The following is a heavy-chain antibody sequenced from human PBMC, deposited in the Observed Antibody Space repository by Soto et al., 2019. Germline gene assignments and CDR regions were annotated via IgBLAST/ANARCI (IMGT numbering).Heavy chain of an antibody. CDR1: GFTFSSYA. D-gene: IGHD2-2*01. J-gene: IGHJ6*02. V-gene: IGHV3-23*01. Sequence: LGGSLRLSCAASGFTFSSYAMSWVRQAPGMGPEWVSTISASGGSTYYADSVTGRFTISRDNSKNTLNLQTNSLRAEDTAVYYCVIHRGPAGNYGLDVWGQGTTVTVSS. CDR2: ISASGGST. CDR3: VIHRGPAGNYGLDV.